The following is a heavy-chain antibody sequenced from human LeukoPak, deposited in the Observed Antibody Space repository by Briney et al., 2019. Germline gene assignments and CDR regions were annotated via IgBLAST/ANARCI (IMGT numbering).Heavy chain of an antibody. CDR2: ISGSGVRT. V-gene: IGHV3-23*01. CDR3: AKALRSGDFDY. D-gene: IGHD2-21*01. CDR1: GFTFSSYA. J-gene: IGHJ4*02. Sequence: PGGSLRLSCAASGFTFSSYAMSWVRQAPGKGLEWVSGISGSGVRTYYADSVTARFTISKDNSKTTLYLQMNRLSGEDTAVYYCAKALRSGDFDYWGQGTLVTVSS.